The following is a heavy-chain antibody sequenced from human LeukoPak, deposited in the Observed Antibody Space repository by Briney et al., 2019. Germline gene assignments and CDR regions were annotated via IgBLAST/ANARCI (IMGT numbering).Heavy chain of an antibody. CDR1: GFTLSSYE. Sequence: QPGGSLRLSCAASGFTLSSYEMNWVRQAPGKGLEWISYISDSGSTIYYADSVKGRFSISRDNAKNSLYLQMNSLRAEDTAVYYCARIGYSNWGDALDIWGQGTMVTASS. J-gene: IGHJ3*02. D-gene: IGHD6-13*01. CDR2: ISDSGSTI. V-gene: IGHV3-48*03. CDR3: ARIGYSNWGDALDI.